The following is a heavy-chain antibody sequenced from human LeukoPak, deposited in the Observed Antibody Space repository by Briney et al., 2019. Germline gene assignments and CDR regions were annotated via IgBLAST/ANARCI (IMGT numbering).Heavy chain of an antibody. CDR3: AKDTTWQLVYSYFDY. CDR2: ISWNSGSI. D-gene: IGHD6-6*01. J-gene: IGHJ4*02. CDR1: GFTFDDYA. V-gene: IGHV3-9*01. Sequence: GGSLRLSCAASGFTFDDYATHWVRQAPGKGLEWVSGISWNSGSIGYADSVKGRFTISRDNAKNSLYLQMNSLRAEDTALYYCAKDTTWQLVYSYFDYWGQGTLVTVSS.